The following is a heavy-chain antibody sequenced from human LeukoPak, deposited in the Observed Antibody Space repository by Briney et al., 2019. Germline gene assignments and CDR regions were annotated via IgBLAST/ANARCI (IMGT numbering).Heavy chain of an antibody. CDR1: GGSFSGYY. V-gene: IGHV4-34*01. CDR2: IYYSGST. D-gene: IGHD3-22*01. Sequence: PSETLSLTCAVYGGSFSGYYWSWIRQPPGKGLEWIGSIYYSGSTYYNPSLKSRLTISVDTSKNQFSLKLNSVTAADTAVYYCAREGPHSSPDYWGQGTLVTVSS. J-gene: IGHJ4*02. CDR3: AREGPHSSPDY.